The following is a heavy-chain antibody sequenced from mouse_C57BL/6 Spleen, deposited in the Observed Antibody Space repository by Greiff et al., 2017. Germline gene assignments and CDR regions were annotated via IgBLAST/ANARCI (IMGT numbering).Heavy chain of an antibody. V-gene: IGHV1-81*01. CDR2: ISPRSGHT. CDR3: ARGVDY. Sequence: QVQLQQSGAELARPGPSVNLSCKASGYTFTRYGISWVKQRTGQGLACIGEISPRSGHTYYNQKFKGKAILTADKSSSTAYIELRSLTSEDTAVYFCARGVDYWGQGTTLTVSS. J-gene: IGHJ2*01. CDR1: GYTFTRYG.